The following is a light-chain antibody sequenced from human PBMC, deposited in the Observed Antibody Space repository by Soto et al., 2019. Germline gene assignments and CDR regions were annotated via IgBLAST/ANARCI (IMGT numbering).Light chain of an antibody. CDR3: QQYGSSLTWT. CDR1: QSVGKY. V-gene: IGKV3-20*01. CDR2: DAS. Sequence: EIVLTQSPATLSLSPGERATLSCRSSQSVGKYLVWYQQKPGQAPRLLIYDASSRATGIPDRFSGSGSGTDFTLTISRLDPEDFAVYYCQQYGSSLTWTFGQGTKVDI. J-gene: IGKJ1*01.